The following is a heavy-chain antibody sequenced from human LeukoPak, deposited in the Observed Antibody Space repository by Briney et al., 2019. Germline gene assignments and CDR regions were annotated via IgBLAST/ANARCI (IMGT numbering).Heavy chain of an antibody. J-gene: IGHJ4*02. CDR3: ARGAPVGSSWYSEPYYFDY. D-gene: IGHD6-13*01. V-gene: IGHV4-59*01. Sequence: SETLSLTCTVSGGSISSYYWSWIRQPPGKGLEWIGYIYYSGSTNYNPSLKSRGTISVDTSKNQFSLKLSSVTAADTAVYYCARGAPVGSSWYSEPYYFDYWGQGTLVTVSS. CDR1: GGSISSYY. CDR2: IYYSGST.